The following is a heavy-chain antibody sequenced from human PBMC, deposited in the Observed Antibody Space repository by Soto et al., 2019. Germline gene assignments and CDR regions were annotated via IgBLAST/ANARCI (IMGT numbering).Heavy chain of an antibody. CDR2: INHSGST. Sequence: SETLSLTCAVYGGSFSGYYWSWIRQPPGKGLEWIGEINHSGSTNYNPSLKSRVTISVDTSKNQFSLKLSSVTAADTAVYYCARLQGRVRLQQRGGYYYYRMDVWGQGTTVTVSS. J-gene: IGHJ6*02. CDR1: GGSFSGYY. V-gene: IGHV4-34*01. D-gene: IGHD4-4*01. CDR3: ARLQGRVRLQQRGGYYYYRMDV.